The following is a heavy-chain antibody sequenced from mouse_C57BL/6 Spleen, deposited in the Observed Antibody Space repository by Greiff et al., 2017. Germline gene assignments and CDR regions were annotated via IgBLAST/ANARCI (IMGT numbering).Heavy chain of an antibody. CDR1: GYTFTSYW. CDR3: TRRRGYRAYFDY. Sequence: VQLQQSGTVLARPGASVKMSCKTSGYTFTSYWMHWVKQRPGQGLEWIGAIYPGNSDTSSNQQFKGKDKLTAVTSASSAYMELSSLTNEDSAVYYCTRRRGYRAYFDYWGQGTTLTFSS. D-gene: IGHD2-14*01. J-gene: IGHJ2*01. V-gene: IGHV1-5*01. CDR2: IYPGNSDT.